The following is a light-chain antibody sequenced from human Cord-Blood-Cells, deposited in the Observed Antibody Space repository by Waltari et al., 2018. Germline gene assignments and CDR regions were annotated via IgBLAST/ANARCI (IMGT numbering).Light chain of an antibody. Sequence: DIQLTQSPSSLSASVGDRVTITCQASQDISNYLNRYQQKPGKAPKLLFYDASNLETGVPSRFSGSGSGTDFTFTISSLQPEDSATYYCQQYDNLPRTFGQGTKVEIK. CDR2: DAS. V-gene: IGKV1-33*01. CDR3: QQYDNLPRT. CDR1: QDISNY. J-gene: IGKJ1*01.